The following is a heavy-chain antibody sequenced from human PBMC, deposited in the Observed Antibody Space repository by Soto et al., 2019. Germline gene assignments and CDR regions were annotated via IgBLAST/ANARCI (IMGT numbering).Heavy chain of an antibody. J-gene: IGHJ5*02. Sequence: ASVKVSCKTSGYTFSNYGITWVRQAPGQPLEWLGWISLYSDGTNYAQKFQGRVSMTTDTSTTTAYMELRSLRSDDTDVYYCARVVPGAEAWFGPWGQGTLLTVPS. CDR3: ARVVPGAEAWFGP. CDR2: ISLYSDGT. CDR1: GYTFSNYG. V-gene: IGHV1-18*01. D-gene: IGHD2-2*01.